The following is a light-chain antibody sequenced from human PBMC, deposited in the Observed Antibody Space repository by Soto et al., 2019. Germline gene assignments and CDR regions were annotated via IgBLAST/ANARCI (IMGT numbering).Light chain of an antibody. CDR3: QQYGDSPLT. CDR1: QSVTSTY. CDR2: GAS. V-gene: IGKV3-20*01. J-gene: IGKJ4*01. Sequence: EIVLTQFPGTLSLSPGERATLSCRASQSVTSTYLAWYQQKPGQAPRLLIYGASTRATGLPDRFSGSGSGTDFTLTISRLEPEDFAVYYCQQYGDSPLTFGGGTKVEIK.